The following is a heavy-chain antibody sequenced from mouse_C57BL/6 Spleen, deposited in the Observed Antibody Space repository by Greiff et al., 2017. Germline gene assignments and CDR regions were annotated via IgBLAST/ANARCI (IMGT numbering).Heavy chain of an antibody. CDR2: IDPSDSET. V-gene: IGHV1-52*01. CDR1: GYTFTSYW. CDR3: AREGDYGNYLFAH. Sequence: VQLQQSGAELVRPGSSVKLSCKASGYTFTSYWMHWVKQRPIQGLEWIGNIDPSDSETHYNQKFKDKATLTVDKSSSTAYMQLSSLTSEDSAVYYCAREGDYGNYLFAHWGQGTLVTVSA. D-gene: IGHD2-1*01. J-gene: IGHJ3*01.